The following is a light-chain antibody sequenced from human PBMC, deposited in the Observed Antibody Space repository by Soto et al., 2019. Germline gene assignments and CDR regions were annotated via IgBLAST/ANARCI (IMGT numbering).Light chain of an antibody. V-gene: IGKV3-11*01. CDR2: DAS. Sequence: EIGLTQSPGTLSLSPGQSATLSCRASQSVRSYLAWYQQKPGQAPRLLIYDASNRATGIPARFSGSGSGTDFTLTISSLEPEDFAVYYCQQRSNWPITFGQGTRLEIK. CDR1: QSVRSY. J-gene: IGKJ5*01. CDR3: QQRSNWPIT.